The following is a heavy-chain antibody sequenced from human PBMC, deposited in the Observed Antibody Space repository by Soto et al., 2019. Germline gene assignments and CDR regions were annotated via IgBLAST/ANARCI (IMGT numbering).Heavy chain of an antibody. J-gene: IGHJ4*02. Sequence: QVHLQQWGAGLLKPSETLSLTCGVYGGSLRGSYWSWIRQPPGKALEWLGKVTHSGSTTFNPSLKSRVSVSVDTSDNQFSLKLTSVTAADTAVYYCARGHIPVCGPVPDYFDSWGQGTLVTVSS. CDR3: ARGHIPVCGPVPDYFDS. CDR2: VTHSGST. D-gene: IGHD2-21*01. V-gene: IGHV4-34*02. CDR1: GGSLRGSY.